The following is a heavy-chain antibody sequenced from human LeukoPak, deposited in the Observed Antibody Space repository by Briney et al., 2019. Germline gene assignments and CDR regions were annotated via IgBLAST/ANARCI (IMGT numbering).Heavy chain of an antibody. CDR3: ARDTLNYYYYYGMDV. Sequence: PSGTLSLTCAVSGGSVSSGSYYWSWIRQPPGKGLEWIGYIYYSGSTNYNPSLKSRVTISVDTSKNQFSLKLSSVTAADTAVYYCARDTLNYYYYYGMDVWGQGTTVTVSS. V-gene: IGHV4-61*01. CDR1: GGSVSSGSYY. J-gene: IGHJ6*02. CDR2: IYYSGST.